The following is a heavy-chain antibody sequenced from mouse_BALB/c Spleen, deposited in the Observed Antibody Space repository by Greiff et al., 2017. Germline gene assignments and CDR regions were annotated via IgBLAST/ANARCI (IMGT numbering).Heavy chain of an antibody. CDR2: IDPANGNT. J-gene: IGHJ3*01. CDR1: GFNIKDTY. V-gene: IGHV14-3*02. D-gene: IGHD2-2*01. CDR3: AKNGYLAWFAY. Sequence: VQLQQSGAELVKPGASVKLSCTASGFNIKDTYMHWVKQRPEPGLEWIGRIDPANGNTKYDPKFQGKATITADTSSNTAYLQLSSLTSEDTAVYYRAKNGYLAWFAYRGQGTLVTVSA.